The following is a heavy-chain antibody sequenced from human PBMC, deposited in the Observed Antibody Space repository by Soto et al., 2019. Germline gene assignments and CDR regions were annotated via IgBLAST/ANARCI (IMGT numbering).Heavy chain of an antibody. CDR2: ISASNGNT. D-gene: IGHD1-7*01. CDR3: ARGERGTTLGYYYYYGMDV. J-gene: IGHJ6*02. V-gene: IGHV1-18*01. Sequence: ASVKVSCKASGYTFTSSGISWVRQAPEQGHEWMGWISASNGNTNYAQKLQGRATMTTDTSTSTAYMELRSLRSDETAVYYCARGERGTTLGYYYYYGMDVGAQGTTVTVSS. CDR1: GYTFTSSG.